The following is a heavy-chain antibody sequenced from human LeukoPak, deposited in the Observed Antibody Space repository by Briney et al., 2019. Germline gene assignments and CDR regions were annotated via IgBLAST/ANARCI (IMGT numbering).Heavy chain of an antibody. D-gene: IGHD6-6*01. Sequence: SVKVSCKASGGTFSSYAISWVRQAPGQGLEWMGGIIPIFGTANYAQKFQGRVTITTDESTSTAYMELSSLRSEDTAVYYCAREPSYSSSADAFDIWGQGAMVTVSS. CDR1: GGTFSSYA. V-gene: IGHV1-69*05. CDR2: IIPIFGTA. CDR3: AREPSYSSSADAFDI. J-gene: IGHJ3*02.